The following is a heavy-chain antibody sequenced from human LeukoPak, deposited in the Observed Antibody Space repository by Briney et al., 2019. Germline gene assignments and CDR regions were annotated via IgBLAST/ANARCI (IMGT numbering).Heavy chain of an antibody. CDR2: ISSTSNYI. Sequence: PGGSLRLSCAASGFTFSTYAISWVRQAPGKGLEWVSCISSTSNYIFYADSVRGRFTISRDNAKNSLYLQMDSLRAEDTAVYYCARDLGGVTTYDYWGQGTLVTVSS. CDR3: ARDLGGVTTYDY. CDR1: GFTFSTYA. V-gene: IGHV3-21*01. D-gene: IGHD3-3*01. J-gene: IGHJ4*02.